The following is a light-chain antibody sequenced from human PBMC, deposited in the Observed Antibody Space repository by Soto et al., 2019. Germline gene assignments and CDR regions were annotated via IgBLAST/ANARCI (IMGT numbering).Light chain of an antibody. J-gene: IGKJ2*01. CDR2: KAS. CDR3: QQYNSYH. V-gene: IGKV1-5*03. CDR1: QSISSW. Sequence: DIQMTQSPSTLSASVGDRVTITCRASQSISSWLAWYQQKPGKAPKLLIYKASSLESGVPSRFSGSGSGTEFTLTISSLQPDDFATYYCQQYNSYHFGQGTKLEIK.